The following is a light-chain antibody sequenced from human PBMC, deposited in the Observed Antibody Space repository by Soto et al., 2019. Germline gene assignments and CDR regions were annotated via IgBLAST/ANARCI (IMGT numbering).Light chain of an antibody. V-gene: IGKV3-11*01. CDR2: DAS. J-gene: IGKJ4*01. CDR1: QSINNY. CDR3: QYRGIWPPGAT. Sequence: ENVLTQSPVTLSLSPGERATLSCRASQSINNYLAWYQQKPGQPPRLLIYDASNRATAIPVRFSGSGSGTDFTLTISSLEPEDSAVYYCQYRGIWPPGATFGGGTKVEIK.